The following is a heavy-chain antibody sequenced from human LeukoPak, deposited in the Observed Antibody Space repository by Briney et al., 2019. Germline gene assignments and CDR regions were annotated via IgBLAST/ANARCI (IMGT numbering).Heavy chain of an antibody. Sequence: GGSLRLSCAASGFTFSGYAMSWVRQAPGKGLEWVSAISGSGGSTYYADSVKGRFTISRDNSKNTLYLQMNSLRAEDTAVYYCAKGEQLVQAFDIWGQGTMVTVSS. V-gene: IGHV3-23*01. CDR2: ISGSGGST. CDR1: GFTFSGYA. D-gene: IGHD6-6*01. J-gene: IGHJ3*02. CDR3: AKGEQLVQAFDI.